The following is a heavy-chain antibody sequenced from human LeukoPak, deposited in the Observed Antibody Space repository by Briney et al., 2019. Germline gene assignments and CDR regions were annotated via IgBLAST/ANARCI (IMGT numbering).Heavy chain of an antibody. V-gene: IGHV3-21*04. D-gene: IGHD1-26*01. Sequence: PGGSLRPSCAASGFTFSTNWMHWVRQAPGKGLEWVSSISYTGTYIYYADSVKGRFTISRDNAQNSLYLQMNSLRAEDTAIYYCVRDRGTYRPIDYWGQGTLVTVSS. J-gene: IGHJ4*02. CDR3: VRDRGTYRPIDY. CDR1: GFTFSTNW. CDR2: ISYTGTYI.